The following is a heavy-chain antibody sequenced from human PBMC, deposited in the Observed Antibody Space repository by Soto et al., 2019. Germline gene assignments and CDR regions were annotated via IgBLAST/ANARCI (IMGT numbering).Heavy chain of an antibody. V-gene: IGHV4-61*01. CDR1: GGSVSSGSYY. CDR2: IYYSGST. CDR3: ASSDYGDYYFDY. Sequence: SETLSLTCTVSGGSVSSGSYYWSWIRQPPGKGLEWIGYIYYSGSTNYNPSLKSRVTISVDTSKNQFSLKLSSVTAADAAVYYCASSDYGDYYFDYWGQGTLVTVSS. D-gene: IGHD4-17*01. J-gene: IGHJ4*02.